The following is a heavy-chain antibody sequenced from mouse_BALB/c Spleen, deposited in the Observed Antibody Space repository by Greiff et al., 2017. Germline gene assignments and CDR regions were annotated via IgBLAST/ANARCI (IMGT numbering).Heavy chain of an antibody. CDR1: GFTFSSYG. D-gene: IGHD1-1*01. CDR2: ISSGGSYT. V-gene: IGHV5-6*01. Sequence: EVKLQESGGDLVKPGGSLKLSCAASGFTFSSYGMSWVRQTPDKRLEWVATISSGGSYTYYPDSVKGRFTISRDNAKNTLYLQMSSLKSEDTAMYYCARPPITTVVATPFAYWGQGTLVTVSA. J-gene: IGHJ3*01. CDR3: ARPPITTVVATPFAY.